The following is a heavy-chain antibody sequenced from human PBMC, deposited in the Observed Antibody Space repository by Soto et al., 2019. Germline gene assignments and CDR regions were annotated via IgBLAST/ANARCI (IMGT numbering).Heavy chain of an antibody. CDR2: IYIGGST. V-gene: IGHV3-66*01. CDR1: GLSVSNYY. Sequence: PGGSLRLSCAASGLSVSNYYMTWVRQAPGKGLEWVSVIYIGGSTDYADSVKGRFTISRDNSKNTLYLQMNSLRAEDTAVYYCARYCSITSCHYPRAFDVWGQGTKVTVS. J-gene: IGHJ3*01. D-gene: IGHD2-2*01. CDR3: ARYCSITSCHYPRAFDV.